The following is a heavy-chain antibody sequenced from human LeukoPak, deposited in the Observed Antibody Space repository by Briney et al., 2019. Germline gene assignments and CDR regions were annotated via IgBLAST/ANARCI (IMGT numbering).Heavy chain of an antibody. CDR3: ARGGSGYDWFDP. CDR2: IYYSGST. D-gene: IGHD5-12*01. V-gene: IGHV4-39*07. Sequence: PSETLSLTCTVSGGSISSSSYYWGWIRQPPGKGLEWIGSIYYSGSTYYNPSLKSRVTISVDTSKNQFSLKLSSVTAADTAVYYCARGGSGYDWFDPWGQGTLATVSS. CDR1: GGSISSSSYY. J-gene: IGHJ5*02.